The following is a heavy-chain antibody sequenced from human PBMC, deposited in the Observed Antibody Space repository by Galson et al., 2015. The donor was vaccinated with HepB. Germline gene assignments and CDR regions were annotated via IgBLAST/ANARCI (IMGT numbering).Heavy chain of an antibody. J-gene: IGHJ4*02. CDR1: GGTFSSYT. CDR3: ARGWGGAAAGHFDY. V-gene: IGHV1-69*02. Sequence: VKVSCKASGGTFSSYTISWVRQAPGQGLEWMGRIIPILGIANYAQKFQGRVTITADKSTSTAYMELSSLRSEDTAVYYCARGWGGAAAGHFDYWGQGTLVTVSS. D-gene: IGHD6-13*01. CDR2: IIPILGIA.